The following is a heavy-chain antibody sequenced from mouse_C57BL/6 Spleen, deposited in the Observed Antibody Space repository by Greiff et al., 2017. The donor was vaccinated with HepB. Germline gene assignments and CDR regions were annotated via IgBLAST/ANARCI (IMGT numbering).Heavy chain of an antibody. V-gene: IGHV1-26*01. CDR1: GYTFTDYY. Sequence: VQLQQSGPELVKPGASVKISCKASGYTFTDYYMNWVKQSHGKSLEWIGDINPNNGGTSYNQKFKGKATLTVDKSSSTAYMELRSLTSEDSAVYYCARSRPYYGSSLDYWGQGTTLTVSS. CDR2: INPNNGGT. CDR3: ARSRPYYGSSLDY. J-gene: IGHJ2*01. D-gene: IGHD1-1*01.